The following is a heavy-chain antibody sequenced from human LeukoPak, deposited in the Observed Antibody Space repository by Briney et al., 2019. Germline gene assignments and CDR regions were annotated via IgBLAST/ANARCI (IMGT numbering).Heavy chain of an antibody. CDR2: ISGSGSII. J-gene: IGHJ4*02. D-gene: IGHD3-3*01. CDR1: GFTFDDYG. CDR3: ASPPRYYLDY. Sequence: PGGSLRLSCAASGFTFDDYGMNWVRQAPGKGLEWLSYISGSGSIIYYADSVKGRFTISRDNAKNSLYLQMNSLRADDTAVYYCASPPRYYLDYWGQGTLVTVSS. V-gene: IGHV3-48*03.